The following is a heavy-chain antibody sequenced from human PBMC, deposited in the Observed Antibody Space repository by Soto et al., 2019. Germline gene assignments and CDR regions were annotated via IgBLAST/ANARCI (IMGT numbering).Heavy chain of an antibody. J-gene: IGHJ3*02. V-gene: IGHV4-34*01. CDR1: GGSFSGYY. CDR2: INHSGST. Sequence: SETLSLTCAVYGGSFSGYYWSWIRQPPGKGLEWIGEINHSGSTNYNPSLKSRVTISVDTSKNQFSLKLSSVTAADTAVYYCARGPMYYDFWSGYPDAFDIWGQGTMVTVSS. CDR3: ARGPMYYDFWSGYPDAFDI. D-gene: IGHD3-3*01.